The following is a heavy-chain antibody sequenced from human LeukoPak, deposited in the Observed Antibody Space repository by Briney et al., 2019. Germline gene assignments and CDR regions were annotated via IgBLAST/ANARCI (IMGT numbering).Heavy chain of an antibody. V-gene: IGHV3-30*02. Sequence: GGSLRLSCAASGFTFSSYGMHWVRQAPGKGLEWVAFIRYDGSNKYYADSVKGRFTISRDNSKNTLYLQMNSLRAEDTAVYYCWIRPAAPYDAFDIWGQGTMVTVSS. CDR2: IRYDGSNK. D-gene: IGHD2-2*01. CDR3: WIRPAAPYDAFDI. J-gene: IGHJ3*02. CDR1: GFTFSSYG.